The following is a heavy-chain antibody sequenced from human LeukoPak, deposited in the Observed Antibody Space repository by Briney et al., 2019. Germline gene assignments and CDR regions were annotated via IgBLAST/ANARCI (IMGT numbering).Heavy chain of an antibody. V-gene: IGHV3-23*01. CDR3: ARVGVLSSSWLLY. D-gene: IGHD6-13*01. Sequence: GGSLRLSCAASGFTFSSYGMSWVRQAPGKGLEWVSAISGSGGSTYYADSVKGRFTISRDNAKNSLFLQMNSLRAEDTAVYYCARVGVLSSSWLLYWGQGTLVTVSS. CDR2: ISGSGGST. J-gene: IGHJ4*02. CDR1: GFTFSSYG.